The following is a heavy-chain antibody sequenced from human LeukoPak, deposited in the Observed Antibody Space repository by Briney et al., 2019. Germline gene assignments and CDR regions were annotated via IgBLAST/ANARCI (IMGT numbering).Heavy chain of an antibody. CDR1: GFSFSAYW. CDR2: INEGGGLK. Sequence: GGSLRLSCAASGFSFSAYWMTWVRQAPGKGLEWVANINEGGGLKYYVDSVKGRFTISRDNTNNSLYLQMFSLRVDDSAVYYYARVGKNGWDFDHWGQGTLVTVSS. J-gene: IGHJ4*02. V-gene: IGHV3-7*01. D-gene: IGHD6-19*01. CDR3: ARVGKNGWDFDH.